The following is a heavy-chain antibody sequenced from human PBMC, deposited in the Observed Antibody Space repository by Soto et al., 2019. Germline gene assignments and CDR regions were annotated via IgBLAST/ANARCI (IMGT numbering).Heavy chain of an antibody. CDR3: SRAGILTTPYYFDY. V-gene: IGHV1-46*02. CDR2: IHPSGGGT. D-gene: IGHD2-21*01. Sequence: ASVKVSCTPSGYTFNTYYLHWLRQAPGQALEWMGVIHPSGGGTTYAQKFLGRVTVTRDTSTTTVFMELSSLKTEDTAVYYCSRAGILTTPYYFDYWGQGTLVTVSS. CDR1: GYTFNTYY. J-gene: IGHJ4*01.